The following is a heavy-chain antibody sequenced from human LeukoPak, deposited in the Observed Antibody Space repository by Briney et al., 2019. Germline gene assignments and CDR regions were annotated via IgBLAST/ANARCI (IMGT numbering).Heavy chain of an antibody. V-gene: IGHV3-48*03. J-gene: IGHJ6*02. Sequence: GGSLRLSCSAAGFVFNTYDMHWVRQAPGKGLQWVSYISEGGGTTYYADSVKGRFTISRDNGQNALYLQLTSLRVEDTGVYYCARDRDSDGLDVWGQGTTVTVSS. CDR3: ARDRDSDGLDV. D-gene: IGHD2-15*01. CDR2: ISEGGGTT. CDR1: GFVFNTYD.